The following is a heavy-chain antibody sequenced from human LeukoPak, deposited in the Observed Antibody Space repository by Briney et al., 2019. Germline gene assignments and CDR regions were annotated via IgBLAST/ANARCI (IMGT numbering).Heavy chain of an antibody. CDR3: AGDFAVVPAADGAIYYYYGMDV. V-gene: IGHV3-30-3*01. CDR1: GFTFSSYA. CDR2: ISYDGSNK. D-gene: IGHD2-2*01. Sequence: GRSLRLSCAASGFTFSSYAMHWVRQAPGKGLEWVAVISYDGSNKYYADSVKGRFTISRDNSKNTLYLQMNSLRAEDTAVYYCAGDFAVVPAADGAIYYYYGMDVWGQGTTVTVSS. J-gene: IGHJ6*02.